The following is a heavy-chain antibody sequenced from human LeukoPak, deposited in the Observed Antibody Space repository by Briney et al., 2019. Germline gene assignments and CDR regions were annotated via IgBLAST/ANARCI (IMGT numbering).Heavy chain of an antibody. D-gene: IGHD1-26*01. CDR2: IYYSGST. CDR1: GGSISSSGYY. V-gene: IGHV4-39*01. CDR3: ARHEYSGSYYGLSWFDP. Sequence: SETLSLTCTVSGGSISSSGYYWGWIRQPPGEGLEWIASIYYSGSTYYNPSLKNRVTISVDTSKNQLSLKLSSLTAADTAVYYCARHEYSGSYYGLSWFDPWGQGTLVTVSS. J-gene: IGHJ5*02.